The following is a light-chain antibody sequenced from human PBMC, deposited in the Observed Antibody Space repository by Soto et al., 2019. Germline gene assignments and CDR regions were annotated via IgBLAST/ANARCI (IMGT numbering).Light chain of an antibody. Sequence: QSVLTQPPSASGSPGPSVTISCTGTNSDVGGYNYVSWYQQHPGKAPKVMIYDVTKRPSGVPNRFSGSKSGNTASLTVSGLQAEDEADYYCSSYAGSNIVLFGGGTKLTVL. CDR3: SSYAGSNIVL. CDR2: DVT. V-gene: IGLV2-8*01. J-gene: IGLJ2*01. CDR1: NSDVGGYNY.